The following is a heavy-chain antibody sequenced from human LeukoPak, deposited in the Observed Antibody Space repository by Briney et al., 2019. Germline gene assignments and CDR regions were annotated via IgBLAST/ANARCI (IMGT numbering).Heavy chain of an antibody. CDR2: ISSSSSTI. CDR1: GFTFSSYS. Sequence: PGGSLRLSCAASGFTFSSYSMNWVRQAPGKGLEWVSYISSSSSTIYYADSVKGRFTISRDNAKNLLYLQMNSLRDEDTAVYYCARDLATSGGMDVRGQGTTVTVSS. V-gene: IGHV3-48*02. D-gene: IGHD7-27*01. J-gene: IGHJ6*02. CDR3: ARDLATSGGMDV.